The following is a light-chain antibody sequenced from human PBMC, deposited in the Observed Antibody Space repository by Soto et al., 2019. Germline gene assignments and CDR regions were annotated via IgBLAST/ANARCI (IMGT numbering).Light chain of an antibody. CDR3: CSYAGSYV. Sequence: QSVLTQPRSVSGSPGQSVTISCTGTSSDVGRYNYVSWHQQHPGKAPKLMIYDVSQRPSGVPDRFSGSKSGNSASLTISGLQAEDEADYYCCSYAGSYVFGTGTKVTVL. J-gene: IGLJ1*01. CDR2: DVS. CDR1: SSDVGRYNY. V-gene: IGLV2-11*01.